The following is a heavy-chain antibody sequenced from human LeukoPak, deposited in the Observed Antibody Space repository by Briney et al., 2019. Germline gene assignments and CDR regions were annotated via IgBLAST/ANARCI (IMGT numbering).Heavy chain of an antibody. CDR1: GFTVSSNY. V-gene: IGHV3-23*01. CDR2: ISGSGGST. Sequence: PGGSLRLSCAASGFTVSSNYMSWVRQAPGKGLEWVSAISGSGGSTYFADSVKGRFTISRDNSKNTLYLQMNSLRAEDTAVYYCARVSWFDELPNYWGQGTLVSVSS. D-gene: IGHD3-10*01. J-gene: IGHJ4*02. CDR3: ARVSWFDELPNY.